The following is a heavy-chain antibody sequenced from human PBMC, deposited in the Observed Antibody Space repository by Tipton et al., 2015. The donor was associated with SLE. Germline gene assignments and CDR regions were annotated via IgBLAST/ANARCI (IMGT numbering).Heavy chain of an antibody. Sequence: SLRLSCAASGFTFSSYWMHWGRQAPGKGLVWVSRINSDGSSTSYADSVKGRFTISRDNAKNTLYLQMNSLRAEDTAVYYCARVSRAYCGGDCPVDIWGQGTMVTVSS. CDR2: INSDGSST. D-gene: IGHD2-21*01. J-gene: IGHJ3*02. CDR1: GFTFSSYW. CDR3: ARVSRAYCGGDCPVDI. V-gene: IGHV3-74*01.